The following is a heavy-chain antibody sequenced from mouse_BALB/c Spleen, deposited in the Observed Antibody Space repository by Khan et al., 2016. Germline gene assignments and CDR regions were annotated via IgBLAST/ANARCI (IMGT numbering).Heavy chain of an antibody. CDR3: VRSAVYEYAWLAY. J-gene: IGHJ3*01. CDR1: GFNIKDTY. Sequence: GQLQQSGVELVKPGASVKLSCTASGFNIKDTYMHWVKQRPEQGLEWIGRIDPANGNTKYDPKFQGKATITADTSSSTAYLQLSSLTSEDTAVYYCVRSAVYEYAWLAYWGQGTLVTVSA. CDR2: IDPANGNT. V-gene: IGHV14-3*02. D-gene: IGHD1-1*02.